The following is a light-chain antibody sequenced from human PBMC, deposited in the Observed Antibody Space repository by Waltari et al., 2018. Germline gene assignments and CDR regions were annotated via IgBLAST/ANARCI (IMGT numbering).Light chain of an antibody. CDR2: DVS. Sequence: QSALTQPASVSGSPGQSVTISCTGTSSDVGGYNYLSWYQQHPGKAPKLMIYDVSKRPSVVSNRFSGSKSGNTASLTISGLQAEDEADYYCSSYTSSSTYVFGTGTKVTVL. CDR3: SSYTSSSTYV. V-gene: IGLV2-14*01. CDR1: SSDVGGYNY. J-gene: IGLJ1*01.